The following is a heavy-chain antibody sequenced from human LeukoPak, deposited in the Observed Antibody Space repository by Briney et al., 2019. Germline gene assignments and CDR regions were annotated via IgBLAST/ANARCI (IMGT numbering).Heavy chain of an antibody. CDR3: ARHADIVVVPAAIFLDY. Sequence: SETLSLTCTVSGGSISSCYWSWIRQPPGKGLEWIGYIYYSGSTNYNPSLKSRVTISVDTSKNQFSLKLSSVTAADTAVYYCARHADIVVVPAAIFLDYWGQGTLVTVSS. CDR1: GGSISSCY. CDR2: IYYSGST. D-gene: IGHD2-2*02. J-gene: IGHJ4*02. V-gene: IGHV4-59*08.